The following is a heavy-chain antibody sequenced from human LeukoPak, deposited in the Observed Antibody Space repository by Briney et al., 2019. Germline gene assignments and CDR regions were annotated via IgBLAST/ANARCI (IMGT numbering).Heavy chain of an antibody. CDR1: GGSISSYY. V-gene: IGHV4-59*12. D-gene: IGHD3-10*01. CDR3: ARDQSYGSGSYYVDYFDY. CDR2: IYYSGST. J-gene: IGHJ4*02. Sequence: SETLSLTCTVSGGSISSYYWSWIRQPPGKGLEWIGDIYYSGSTNYNPSLKSRVTISVDTSKNQFSLKLSSVTAADTAVYYCARDQSYGSGSYYVDYFDYWGQGTLVTVSS.